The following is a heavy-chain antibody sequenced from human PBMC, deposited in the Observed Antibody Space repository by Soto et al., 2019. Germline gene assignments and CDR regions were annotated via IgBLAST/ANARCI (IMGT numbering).Heavy chain of an antibody. CDR1: GFIFSSYA. CDR3: AETGINDY. J-gene: IGHJ4*02. V-gene: IGHV3-30-3*01. CDR2: ISYDGSNK. Sequence: QVPLVESGGGVVQPGRSLRLSCAASGFIFSSYAMHWVRQAPGKGLEWVSVISYDGSNKYYVDSVKGRFTISRDNSKNTLYLQMNSLRAEDTAVYYCAETGINDYWGQGTLVTVSS. D-gene: IGHD3-10*01.